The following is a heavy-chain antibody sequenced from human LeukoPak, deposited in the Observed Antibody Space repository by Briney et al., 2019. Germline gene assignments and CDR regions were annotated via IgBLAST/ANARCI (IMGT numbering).Heavy chain of an antibody. J-gene: IGHJ4*02. CDR2: ISGSGGST. CDR1: GFTFSSYA. Sequence: GGSLRLSCAASGFTFSSYAMSWVRQAPGKGLEWVSAISGSGGSTYYADSVKGRFTISRDNSKNTLYLQMNSLRAEDTAVYYCAKSKVRYYGSGSYYDYWGQGTLVTVSS. V-gene: IGHV3-23*01. CDR3: AKSKVRYYGSGSYYDY. D-gene: IGHD3-10*01.